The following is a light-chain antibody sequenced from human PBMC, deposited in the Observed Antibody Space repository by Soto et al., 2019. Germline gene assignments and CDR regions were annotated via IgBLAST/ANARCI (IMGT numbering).Light chain of an antibody. CDR3: QQSYSTPPWT. CDR2: AAS. CDR1: QDIGIY. V-gene: IGKV1-39*01. J-gene: IGKJ1*01. Sequence: DIQMTQSPSTLSASVGDRVTITCRASQDIGIYLAWYQQKPGKAPKLLIYAASSLQSGVPSRFSGSGSGTDFTLTISSLQPEDFATYYCQQSYSTPPWTFGQGTKVDVK.